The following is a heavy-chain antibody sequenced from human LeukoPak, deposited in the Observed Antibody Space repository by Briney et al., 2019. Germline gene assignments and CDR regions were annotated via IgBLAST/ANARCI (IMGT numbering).Heavy chain of an antibody. CDR2: VSFGDIT. CDR3: ARGGSFDI. Sequence: SETLSLTCSVSGGSIGSFYWNWIRKPPGKGLGWIGYVSFGDITDYNPSLKSRLTMSLDVSKNQFSLTLKSVNAADTAIYYCARGGSFDIWGQGTSVTVSS. J-gene: IGHJ3*02. V-gene: IGHV4-59*01. D-gene: IGHD1-14*01. CDR1: GGSIGSFY.